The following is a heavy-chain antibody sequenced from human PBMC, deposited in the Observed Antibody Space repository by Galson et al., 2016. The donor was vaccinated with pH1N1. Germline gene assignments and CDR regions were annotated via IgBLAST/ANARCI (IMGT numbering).Heavy chain of an antibody. CDR2: IDWDDDK. CDR3: ARLDYGDYSGYFEY. D-gene: IGHD4-17*01. CDR1: GFSLSTSGMC. Sequence: PALVKPTQTLTLTCTFSGFSLSTSGMCVSWIRQPPGKALEWLALIDWDDDKYYRTSLKPRLTISKDNSKNQVVLTMTNMDPVDTATYYCARLDYGDYSGYFEYWGQGTLVTVSS. J-gene: IGHJ4*02. V-gene: IGHV2-70*01.